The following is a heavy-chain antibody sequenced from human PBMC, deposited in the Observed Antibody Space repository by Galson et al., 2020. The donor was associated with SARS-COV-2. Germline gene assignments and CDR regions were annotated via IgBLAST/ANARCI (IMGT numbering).Heavy chain of an antibody. Sequence: GGSLRLSCAASGFTFSSYTMYWVRQAPGKGLEWVSSISRSSDYIYYTDSVKGRFTVSRDNAKNLLYLQMNSLRAEDTAVYYCARDEERVWGQGTLVTVSS. CDR1: GFTFSSYT. D-gene: IGHD1-1*01. CDR2: ISRSSDYI. V-gene: IGHV3-21*01. J-gene: IGHJ4*02. CDR3: ARDEERV.